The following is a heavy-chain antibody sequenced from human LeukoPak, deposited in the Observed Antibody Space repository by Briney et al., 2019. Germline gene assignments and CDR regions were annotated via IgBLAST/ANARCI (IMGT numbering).Heavy chain of an antibody. CDR2: IYYSGST. J-gene: IGHJ4*02. D-gene: IGHD3-10*01. CDR1: GSSISSGYY. V-gene: IGHV4-38-2*02. Sequence: SETLSLTCSVSGSSISSGYYCGWIRQPPGKGLEWIGSIYYSGSTYYNPSLKSRVTISVDTSKNQFSLKLSSVTAADTAVYYCAREERMVRGVIIVYWGQGTLVTVSS. CDR3: AREERMVRGVIIVY.